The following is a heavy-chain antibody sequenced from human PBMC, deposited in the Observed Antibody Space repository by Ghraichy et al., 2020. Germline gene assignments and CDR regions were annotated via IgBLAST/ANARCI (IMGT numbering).Heavy chain of an antibody. D-gene: IGHD5-24*01. CDR2: IYPGDSDT. V-gene: IGHV5-51*01. J-gene: IGHJ4*02. Sequence: GESLNISCKGSGYSFTSYWIGWVRQMPGKGLEWMGIIYPGDSDTRYSPSFQGQVTISADKSISTAYLQWSSLKASDTAMYYCARRPRRGREIPYYFDYWGQGTLVTVSS. CDR1: GYSFTSYW. CDR3: ARRPRRGREIPYYFDY.